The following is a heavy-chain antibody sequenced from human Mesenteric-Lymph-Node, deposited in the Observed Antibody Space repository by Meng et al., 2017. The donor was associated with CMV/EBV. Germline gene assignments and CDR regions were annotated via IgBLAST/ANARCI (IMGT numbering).Heavy chain of an antibody. Sequence: YGGSVSGYDWSWIRQPPGKGLEWIGEINHSGSTNYNPSLKSRVTISVDTSKNQFSLKLSSVTAADTAVYYCARVYCSGGSCLHYFDYWGQGTLVTVSS. J-gene: IGHJ4*02. CDR2: INHSGST. D-gene: IGHD2-15*01. V-gene: IGHV4-34*01. CDR3: ARVYCSGGSCLHYFDY. CDR1: GGSVSGYD.